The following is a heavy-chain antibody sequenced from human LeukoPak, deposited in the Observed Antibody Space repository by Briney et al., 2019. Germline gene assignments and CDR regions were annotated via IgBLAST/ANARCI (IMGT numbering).Heavy chain of an antibody. D-gene: IGHD3-10*01. J-gene: IGHJ4*02. CDR1: GFTFSSYD. CDR2: IGTAGDT. V-gene: IGHV3-13*01. Sequence: PGGSLRLSCAASGFTFSSYDMHWVRQATGKGLEWVSAIGTAGDTYYPGSVKGRFTISRDNSKNTLYLQMNSLRAEDTAVYYCATLYGSGSYYLDYWGQGTLVTVSS. CDR3: ATLYGSGSYYLDY.